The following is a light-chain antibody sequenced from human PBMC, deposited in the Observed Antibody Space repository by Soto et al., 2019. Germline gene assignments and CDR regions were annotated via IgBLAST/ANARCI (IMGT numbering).Light chain of an antibody. CDR2: EVS. Sequence: QSALTQPASVSGSPGKSITIYCTGTSSDVGGYNYVSWYQQHPGKAPKLMIYEVSKRPSGVSNRFSGSKSGNTASLTISGLQAEDEADYNCSSYTSSSTLVFGTGTKLTV. CDR1: SSDVGGYNY. V-gene: IGLV2-14*01. CDR3: SSYTSSSTLV. J-gene: IGLJ1*01.